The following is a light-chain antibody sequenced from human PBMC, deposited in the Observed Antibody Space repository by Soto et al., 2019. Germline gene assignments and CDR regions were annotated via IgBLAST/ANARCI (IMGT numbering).Light chain of an antibody. J-gene: IGLJ3*02. CDR3: SSYTRSSTRV. V-gene: IGLV2-14*01. CDR2: EVS. Sequence: QSALTQPASVSGSPGQSITISCTGTSSDVGGYNYVSWYQQHPGKAPKLMIYEVSNRPSGVSNRFSGSKSGNTASLTISGLQAEEEADYYWSSYTRSSTRVFGGGTKLTVL. CDR1: SSDVGGYNY.